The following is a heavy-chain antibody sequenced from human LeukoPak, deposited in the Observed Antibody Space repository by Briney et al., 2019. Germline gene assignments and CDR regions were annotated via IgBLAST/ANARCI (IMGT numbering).Heavy chain of an antibody. V-gene: IGHV3-23*01. J-gene: IGHJ4*02. D-gene: IGHD3-3*01. CDR3: AKEPLPPYDFWSGYWDY. CDR1: EFSVGSNY. CDR2: ISGSGGST. Sequence: GGSLRLSCAASEFSVGSNYMTWVRQAPGKGLEWVSAISGSGGSTYYADSVKGRFTISRDNSKNTLYLQMNSLRAEDTAVYYCAKEPLPPYDFWSGYWDYWGQGTLVTVSS.